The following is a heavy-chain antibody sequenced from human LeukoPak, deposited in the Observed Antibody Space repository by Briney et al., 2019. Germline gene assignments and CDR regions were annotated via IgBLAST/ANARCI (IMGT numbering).Heavy chain of an antibody. Sequence: GGSLRLSCAASGFTFSSYWMHWVRQAPGKGLMWVSRINSDGSSTSYADSVKGRFTISRDNAKNTLYLQMNSLRAEDTAVYYCARSKMYYDFWSGYSGPSNWFDPWGQGTLVTVSS. V-gene: IGHV3-74*01. J-gene: IGHJ5*02. CDR1: GFTFSSYW. CDR2: INSDGSST. D-gene: IGHD3-3*01. CDR3: ARSKMYYDFWSGYSGPSNWFDP.